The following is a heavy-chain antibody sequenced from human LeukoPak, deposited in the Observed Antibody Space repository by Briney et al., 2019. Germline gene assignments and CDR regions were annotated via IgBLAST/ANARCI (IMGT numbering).Heavy chain of an antibody. Sequence: SETLSLTCTVSGGSISSYYWSWIRQPPGKGLEWIGYIYYSGSTNYNPSLKSRVTISVDTSKNQFSLKLSSVTAADTAVYYCATGAHYYGDYAWGQGTLVTVSS. D-gene: IGHD4-17*01. V-gene: IGHV4-59*01. CDR1: GGSISSYY. CDR3: ATGAHYYGDYA. J-gene: IGHJ5*02. CDR2: IYYSGST.